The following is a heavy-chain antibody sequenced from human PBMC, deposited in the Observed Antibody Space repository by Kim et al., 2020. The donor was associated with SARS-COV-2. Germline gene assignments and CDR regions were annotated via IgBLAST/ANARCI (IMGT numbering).Heavy chain of an antibody. D-gene: IGHD3-10*01. CDR1: GFTVRSSF. CDR2: IY. CDR3: ARVGDYGLGKVVY. J-gene: IGHJ1*01. Sequence: GGSLRLSCAASGFTVRSSFMSWVRQAPGKGLEWLSVIYSPDSVKVRITFSRDNSKNTFNLQMNSLRADDTAVYYCARVGDYGLGKVVYWGQGTPDTVSS. V-gene: IGHV3-53*01.